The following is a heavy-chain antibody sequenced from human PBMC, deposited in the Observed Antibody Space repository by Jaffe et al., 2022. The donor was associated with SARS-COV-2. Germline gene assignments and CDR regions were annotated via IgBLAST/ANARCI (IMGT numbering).Heavy chain of an antibody. CDR1: GFSLNTTEVA. CDR2: IYWDDDK. V-gene: IGHV2-5*02. J-gene: IGHJ5*02. CDR3: AHKNFVIVRGVIISGWFDP. D-gene: IGHD3-10*01. Sequence: QITLKESGPTLVKPKQTLTLTCSFSGFSLNTTEVAVGWIRQSPGKAPEWLALIYWDDDKRYSPSLKSRLTITKDTSKNQVVLTMTNMDPVDTATYYCAHKNFVIVRGVIISGWFDPWGQGTLVTVSS.